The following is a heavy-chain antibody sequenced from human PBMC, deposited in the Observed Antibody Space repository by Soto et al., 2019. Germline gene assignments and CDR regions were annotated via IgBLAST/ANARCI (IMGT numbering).Heavy chain of an antibody. CDR1: GGSISGYL. D-gene: IGHD2-15*01. Sequence: PSETLSLTCTVYGGSISGYLWSWVRQPPGKGLEWIGETYDSGTTNYNPSLKSRVSISVETSKNQFSLKLTSLAAADTAVYYCARDRSGKFTPHWYFDLWGRGTLVTVSS. CDR2: TYDSGTT. CDR3: ARDRSGKFTPHWYFDL. V-gene: IGHV4-59*01. J-gene: IGHJ2*01.